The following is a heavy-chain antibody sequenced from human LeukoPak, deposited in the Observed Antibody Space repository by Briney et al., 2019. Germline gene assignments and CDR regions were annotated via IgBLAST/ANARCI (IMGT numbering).Heavy chain of an antibody. CDR1: GYTFTSYG. CDR2: MNPNSGNT. D-gene: IGHD6-13*01. J-gene: IGHJ4*02. CDR3: ARRPPSCPKPGGQQDSY. V-gene: IGHV1-8*01. Sequence: ASVKVSCKSSGYTFTSYGIGWVRQAPGQGLGWMGWMNPNSGNTGYAQKFQGRVTMTRNTSISTAYMELSSLRSEDTAVYYCARRPPSCPKPGGQQDSYWGQGTLVTVSS.